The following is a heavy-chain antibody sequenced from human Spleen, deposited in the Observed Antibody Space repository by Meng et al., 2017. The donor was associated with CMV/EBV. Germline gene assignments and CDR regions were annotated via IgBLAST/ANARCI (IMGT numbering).Heavy chain of an antibody. CDR3: AYYSSSGYYFDY. D-gene: IGHD6-13*01. Sequence: GESLKISCAASGFTFSSFSMHWVRQAPGKGLEWLAFIRYDGTAKHYADSVQGRFSISRDNSKSTLFLQMNSLRAEDTAVYYCAYYSSSGYYFDYWGQGTLVTVSS. CDR2: IRYDGTAK. V-gene: IGHV3-30*02. J-gene: IGHJ4*02. CDR1: GFTFSSFS.